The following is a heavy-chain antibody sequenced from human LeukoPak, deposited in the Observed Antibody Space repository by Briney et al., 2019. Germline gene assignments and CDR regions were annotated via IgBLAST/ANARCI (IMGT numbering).Heavy chain of an antibody. CDR1: GGFFSGCY. D-gene: IGHD6-13*01. CDR2: INHSGST. V-gene: IGHV4-34*01. Sequence: SETLSLTCAVYGGFFSGCYWTWIRQPPGKGLEWIGEINHSGSTIYNPSLKSRVTISVDTSKNQFSLKLSSVTAADTAVYYCARGQPTYSSSWYANYWGQGTLATVSS. CDR3: ARGQPTYSSSWYANY. J-gene: IGHJ4*02.